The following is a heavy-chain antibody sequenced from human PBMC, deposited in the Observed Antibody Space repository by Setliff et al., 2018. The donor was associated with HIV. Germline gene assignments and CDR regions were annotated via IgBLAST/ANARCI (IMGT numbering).Heavy chain of an antibody. CDR1: GYSFINHA. J-gene: IGHJ6*03. CDR2: INVGSGKT. V-gene: IGHV1-3*01. D-gene: IGHD6-19*01. Sequence: ASVKVSCKASGYSFINHAMHWVRQAPGQRLEWMGWINVGSGKTQYSQNFQGRVTITRDTFASTAYMELSSLRSEDTAVYYCARSLERQWLVPYYMGVWGKGTTVTVSS. CDR3: ARSLERQWLVPYYMGV.